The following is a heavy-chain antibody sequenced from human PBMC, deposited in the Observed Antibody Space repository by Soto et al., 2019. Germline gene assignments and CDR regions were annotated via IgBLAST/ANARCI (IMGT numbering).Heavy chain of an antibody. CDR2: IYYSGST. Sequence: SETLSLTCTVSGGSISSSSCHWGWIRQPPGKGLEWIGYIYYSGSTNYNPSLKSRVTISVDTSKNQFSLKLSSVTAADTAVYYCAREDIVLVPAATPKGGRNYYYYYGMDVWGQGTTVTVSS. J-gene: IGHJ6*02. CDR1: GGSISSSSCH. D-gene: IGHD2-2*01. CDR3: AREDIVLVPAATPKGGRNYYYYYGMDV. V-gene: IGHV4-61*01.